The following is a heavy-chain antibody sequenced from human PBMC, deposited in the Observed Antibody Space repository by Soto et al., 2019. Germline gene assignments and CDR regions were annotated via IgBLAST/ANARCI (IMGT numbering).Heavy chain of an antibody. J-gene: IGHJ6*02. CDR3: ARWGGGMDV. CDR2: IYYSGST. V-gene: IGHV4-59*01. D-gene: IGHD1-26*01. CDR1: GGSINIYY. Sequence: QVQLQESGPGLVKPSETLSLTCTVSGGSINIYYWNWIRQPPGKGLEWIGYIYYSGSTNYNPSLKSLVTISVDTSKTQFSLKLSSVTAADTAVYYCARWGGGMDVWGQGTTVTVSS.